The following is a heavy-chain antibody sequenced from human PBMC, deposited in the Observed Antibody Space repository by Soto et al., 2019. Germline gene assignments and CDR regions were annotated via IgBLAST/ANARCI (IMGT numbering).Heavy chain of an antibody. CDR3: ASLRYYDILTGYYHVYYFAY. CDR1: GGSISSGGYY. Sequence: SETLSLTCTVSGGSISSGGYYWSWIRQHPGKGLEWIGYIYYSGSTYYNPSLKSRVTISVDTSKNQFSLKLSSVTAADTAVYYCASLRYYDILTGYYHVYYFAYWGQGTLVTVSS. D-gene: IGHD3-9*01. J-gene: IGHJ4*02. CDR2: IYYSGST. V-gene: IGHV4-31*03.